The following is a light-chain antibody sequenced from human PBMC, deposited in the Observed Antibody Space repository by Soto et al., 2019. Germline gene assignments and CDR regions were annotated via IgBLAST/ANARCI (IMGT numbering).Light chain of an antibody. CDR1: SSDVGGFNY. CDR2: DVS. V-gene: IGLV2-14*01. Sequence: QSALTQPASVSGSPGQSITISCTGTSSDVGGFNYVSWYQQHPGKAPKRMIYDVSNRPPGVSNRFSGSKSGNTASLTISGLHAEHEADYYGSSPPSSSTLGHVVFGGGTKLTVL. CDR3: SSPPSSSTLGHVV. J-gene: IGLJ2*01.